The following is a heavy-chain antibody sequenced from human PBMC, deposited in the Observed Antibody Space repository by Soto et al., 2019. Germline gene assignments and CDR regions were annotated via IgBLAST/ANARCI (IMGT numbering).Heavy chain of an antibody. CDR3: ARLNSGSYSRYYFDY. V-gene: IGHV1-69*13. D-gene: IGHD1-26*01. CDR2: IIPIFGTA. J-gene: IGHJ4*02. CDR1: GYTFTSYG. Sequence: ASVKVSCKASGYTFTSYGISWVRQAPGQGPEWMGWIIPIFGTANYAQKFQGRVTITADESTSTAYMELSSLRSEDTAVYYCARLNSGSYSRYYFDYWGQGTLVTVSS.